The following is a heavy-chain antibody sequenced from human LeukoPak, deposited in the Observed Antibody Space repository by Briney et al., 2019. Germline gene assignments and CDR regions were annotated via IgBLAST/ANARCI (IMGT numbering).Heavy chain of an antibody. V-gene: IGHV3-11*04. D-gene: IGHD3-10*02. CDR1: GFTLSSYA. Sequence: GGSLRLSCAASGFTLSSYAMSWIRQAPGKGLEWVSYISSRGTTIHYADSVKGRLTISRDNAKNSLYLQMNSLRAEDTAVYYCAELGITVIGGVWGKGTTVTISS. J-gene: IGHJ6*04. CDR3: AELGITVIGGV. CDR2: ISSRGTTI.